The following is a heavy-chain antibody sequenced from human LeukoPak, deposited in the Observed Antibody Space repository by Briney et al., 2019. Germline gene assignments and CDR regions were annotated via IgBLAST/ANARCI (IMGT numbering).Heavy chain of an antibody. J-gene: IGHJ4*02. V-gene: IGHV3-7*01. Sequence: GGXLRLSCAASGVTFSRYWMSWVRQAPGKGVERVADINQDGSEKYYVDSVKGGFTISRDKAKNSLYMQMNRLRAEDTAVYYCARDILREYSSSRAPYFDYWGQGTLVTVSS. CDR1: GVTFSRYW. CDR2: INQDGSEK. CDR3: ARDILREYSSSRAPYFDY. D-gene: IGHD6-6*01.